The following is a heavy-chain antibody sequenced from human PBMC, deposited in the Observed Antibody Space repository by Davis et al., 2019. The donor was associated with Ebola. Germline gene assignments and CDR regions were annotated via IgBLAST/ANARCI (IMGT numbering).Heavy chain of an antibody. CDR1: GFTFSSYS. CDR3: ARDAELYGGYVGGMDV. D-gene: IGHD5-12*01. CDR2: ISSSSSYI. V-gene: IGHV3-21*01. J-gene: IGHJ6*02. Sequence: GESLKISCAASGFTFSSYSMNWVRQAPGKGLEWVSSISSSSSYIYYADSVKGRFTISRDNAKNSLYLQMNSLRAEDTAVYYCARDAELYGGYVGGMDVWGQGTTVTVSS.